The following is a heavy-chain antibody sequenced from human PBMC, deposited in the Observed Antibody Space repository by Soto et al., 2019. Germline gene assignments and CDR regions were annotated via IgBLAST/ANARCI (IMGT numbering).Heavy chain of an antibody. CDR2: IYWNDDK. D-gene: IGHD2-15*01. V-gene: IGHV2-5*01. CDR1: GFSLSTSGVG. J-gene: IGHJ4*01. Sequence: QITLKESGPPLVKPTQTLTLTCTFSGFSLSTSGVGVGWIRQPPGKALEWLALIYWNDDKRYSPSLKSRLTITQEPSKNQVGLTMTNMDPVDKATYYCAHRAVPLGYCSGGSCHPMQTIDYWGQGTLVTVSS. CDR3: AHRAVPLGYCSGGSCHPMQTIDY.